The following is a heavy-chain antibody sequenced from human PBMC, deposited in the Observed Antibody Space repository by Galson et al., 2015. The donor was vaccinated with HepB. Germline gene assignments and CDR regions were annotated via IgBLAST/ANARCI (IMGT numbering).Heavy chain of an antibody. CDR3: AKDYSSGWYDGGYFDY. V-gene: IGHV3-30*04. D-gene: IGHD6-19*01. CDR2: ISYDGSNK. CDR1: GFTFSSYA. J-gene: IGHJ4*02. Sequence: SLRLSCAASGFTFSSYAMHWVRQAPGKGLEWVAVISYDGSNKYYADSVKGRFTISRDNSKNTLYLQMNSLRAEDTAVYYCAKDYSSGWYDGGYFDYWGQGTLVTVSS.